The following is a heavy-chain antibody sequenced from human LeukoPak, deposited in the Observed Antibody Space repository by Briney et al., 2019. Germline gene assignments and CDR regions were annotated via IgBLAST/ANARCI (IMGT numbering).Heavy chain of an antibody. CDR1: GFIFSDYN. D-gene: IGHD6-19*01. Sequence: PGGSLRLSCAASGFIFSDYNMNWVRQAPGKGLEWVSSISSSSSYIYPADSVKGRFAISRDNAKNSLYLQMNSLRAEDTAVYYCVKFSSGWGDFWGQGTLVTVSS. J-gene: IGHJ4*02. CDR2: ISSSSSYI. V-gene: IGHV3-21*01. CDR3: VKFSSGWGDF.